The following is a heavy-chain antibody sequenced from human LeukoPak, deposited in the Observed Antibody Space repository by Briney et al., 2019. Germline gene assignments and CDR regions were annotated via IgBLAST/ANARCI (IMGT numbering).Heavy chain of an antibody. Sequence: ASVKVSCKASGYTFTSYAMHWVRQAPGQRLEWMGWINAGNGNTKYSQEFQGRVTITRDTSASTAYMELSSLRSEDMAVYYCARDSGRDGYNSLDYWGQGTLVTVSS. J-gene: IGHJ4*02. V-gene: IGHV1-3*03. D-gene: IGHD5-24*01. CDR2: INAGNGNT. CDR1: GYTFTSYA. CDR3: ARDSGRDGYNSLDY.